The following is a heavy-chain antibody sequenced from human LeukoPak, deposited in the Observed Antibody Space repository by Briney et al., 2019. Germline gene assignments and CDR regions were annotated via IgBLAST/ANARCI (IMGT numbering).Heavy chain of an antibody. J-gene: IGHJ4*02. CDR3: ATGGKSRPHFYYFDY. Sequence: PSETLSLTCTVSGGSISSSSYYWGWIRQPPGKGLEWIGSIYYSGSTYYNPSLKSRVTISVDTSRNQFSLKLSSVTAADTAVYYCATGGKSRPHFYYFDYWGQGTLVTVSS. D-gene: IGHD3-16*01. CDR2: IYYSGST. CDR1: GGSISSSSYY. V-gene: IGHV4-39*07.